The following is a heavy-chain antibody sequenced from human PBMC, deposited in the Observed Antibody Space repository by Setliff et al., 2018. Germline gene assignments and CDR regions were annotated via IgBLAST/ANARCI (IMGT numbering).Heavy chain of an antibody. V-gene: IGHV4-34*01. CDR1: GGSFSGYY. CDR3: ARDLGHGGDSDY. Sequence: SETMSLTCAVYGGSFSGYYWSWIRQPLPWGLEWIGEINHSGSTNCNPSLKSRLTISRDTSKNQVSLKLNSVTATDTAVYYCARDLGHGGDSDYWGQGILVTVSS. CDR2: INHSGST. D-gene: IGHD2-21*02. J-gene: IGHJ4*02.